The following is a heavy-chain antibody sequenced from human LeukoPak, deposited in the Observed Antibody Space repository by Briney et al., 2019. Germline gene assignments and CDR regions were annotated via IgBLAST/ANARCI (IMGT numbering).Heavy chain of an antibody. V-gene: IGHV1-18*01. CDR3: ARAPKVVTINWFDP. D-gene: IGHD3-3*01. J-gene: IGHJ5*02. CDR2: ISAYNGNT. Sequence: ASVKVSCKASGYTFTSYGISWVRQAPGQGLEWMGWISAYNGNTNYAQKLQGRVTMTTDTSTGTAYMELRSLRSDDTAVYYCARAPKVVTINWFDPWGQGTLVTVSS. CDR1: GYTFTSYG.